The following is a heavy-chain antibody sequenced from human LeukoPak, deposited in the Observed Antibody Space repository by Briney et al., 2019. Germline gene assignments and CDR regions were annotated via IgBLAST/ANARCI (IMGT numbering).Heavy chain of an antibody. D-gene: IGHD6-19*01. V-gene: IGHV3-30*18. J-gene: IGHJ4*02. CDR3: VKDARGYSSGWGY. CDR2: ISDEGINK. CDR1: GFTFSTYG. Sequence: GGSLRLSCAASGFTFSTYGMHWVRQAPGKGLEWVAVISDEGINKYYVDSVKGRFSISRDNSKNTLYLQMNSLRTEDTAVYYCVKDARGYSSGWGYWGQGTLVTVSS.